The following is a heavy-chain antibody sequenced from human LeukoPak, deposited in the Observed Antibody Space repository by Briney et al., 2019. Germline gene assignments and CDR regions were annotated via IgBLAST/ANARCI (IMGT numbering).Heavy chain of an antibody. J-gene: IGHJ3*02. Sequence: SQTLSLTCAVSGVSISSGGYSWSWIRQPPGKGLEWIGYIYHSGSTYYNPSLKSRVTISVDRSKNQFSLKLSSVTAADTAVYYCARGAIRGVDAFNIWGQGTMVTVSS. D-gene: IGHD1-26*01. CDR2: IYHSGST. V-gene: IGHV4-30-2*01. CDR3: ARGAIRGVDAFNI. CDR1: GVSISSGGYS.